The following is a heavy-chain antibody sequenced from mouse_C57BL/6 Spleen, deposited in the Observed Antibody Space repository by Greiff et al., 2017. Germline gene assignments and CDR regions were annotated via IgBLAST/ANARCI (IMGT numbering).Heavy chain of an antibody. CDR2: ISYDGSN. CDR1: GYSITSGYY. Sequence: VQLKESGPGLVKPSQSLSLTCSVTGYSITSGYYWNWIRQFPGNKLEWMGYISYDGSNNYNPSLKNRISITRDTSKNQFFLKLNSVTTEDTATYYCAREKDFDYWGQGTTLTVSS. J-gene: IGHJ2*01. CDR3: AREKDFDY. V-gene: IGHV3-6*01.